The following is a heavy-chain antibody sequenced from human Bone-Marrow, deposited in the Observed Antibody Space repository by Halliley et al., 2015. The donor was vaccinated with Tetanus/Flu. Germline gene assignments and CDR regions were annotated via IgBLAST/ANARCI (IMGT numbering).Heavy chain of an antibody. CDR3: AKGEITVTTPPFDY. V-gene: IGHV3-30*18. Sequence: GAVISYDGDYEHSADSVKGRFPISRDNSKNTLYLRMNSLRPDDTAVYYCAKGEITVTTPPFDYWGRGTLVTISS. J-gene: IGHJ4*02. D-gene: IGHD4-17*01. CDR2: ISYDGDYE.